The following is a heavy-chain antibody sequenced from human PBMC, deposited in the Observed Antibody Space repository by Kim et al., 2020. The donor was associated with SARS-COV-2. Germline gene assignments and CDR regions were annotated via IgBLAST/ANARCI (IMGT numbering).Heavy chain of an antibody. CDR3: ERIVGSYYGMDV. J-gene: IGHJ6*02. Sequence: YYSTSLKTRITISKDTSKNQVVLTMTNMDPVDTATYYCERIVGSYYGMDVWGQGPTVTVSS. V-gene: IGHV2-70*01.